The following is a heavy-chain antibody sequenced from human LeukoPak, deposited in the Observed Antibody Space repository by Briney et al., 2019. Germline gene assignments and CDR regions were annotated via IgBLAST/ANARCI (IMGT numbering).Heavy chain of an antibody. Sequence: SETLSLTCTVSGASISDTSYYWGWIRQSPGKGLEWIGSIYFSGNTYYNPSLKSRVTISVDTSRNQFSLKLSSVTAADTAVYYCARSSSLFDYWGQGTLVTVSS. D-gene: IGHD6-6*01. V-gene: IGHV4-39*01. CDR2: IYFSGNT. CDR3: ARSSSLFDY. CDR1: GASISDTSYY. J-gene: IGHJ4*02.